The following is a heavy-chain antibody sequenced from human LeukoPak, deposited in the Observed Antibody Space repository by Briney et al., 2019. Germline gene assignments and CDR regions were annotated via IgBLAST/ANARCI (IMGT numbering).Heavy chain of an antibody. Sequence: GGSLRLSCAASGFTLSRHGMHWVRQAPGKGLDWVAFIQYDGSNKYYADSVKGRFTVSRDNSRNTLYLQMNSLRAEDRAVYYCAKDFGQWEPPHASDIWGQGTMLTVSS. CDR3: AKDFGQWEPPHASDI. V-gene: IGHV3-30*02. D-gene: IGHD1-26*01. CDR2: IQYDGSNK. J-gene: IGHJ3*02. CDR1: GFTLSRHG.